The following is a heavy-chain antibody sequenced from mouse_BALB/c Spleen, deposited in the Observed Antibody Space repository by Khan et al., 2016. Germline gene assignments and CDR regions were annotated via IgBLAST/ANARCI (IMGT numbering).Heavy chain of an antibody. J-gene: IGHJ3*01. CDR2: ISYDGSN. CDR1: GYSITSGYY. V-gene: IGHV3-6*02. CDR3: GIAEFYYGSSSWFAY. Sequence: EVQLQESGPGLVKPSQSLSLTCSVTGYSITSGYYWNWIRQFPGNKLEWMGYISYDGSNNYNPSLKNRISITRDTSKNQFFLKLNSVTTEDTATXYCGIAEFYYGSSSWFAYWGQGTLVTVSA. D-gene: IGHD1-1*01.